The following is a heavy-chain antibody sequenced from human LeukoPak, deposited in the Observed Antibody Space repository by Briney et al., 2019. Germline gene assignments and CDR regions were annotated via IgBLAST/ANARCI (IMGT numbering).Heavy chain of an antibody. J-gene: IGHJ6*03. CDR1: GGSVRSYY. CDR2: VHYSRST. D-gene: IGHD3-10*01. V-gene: IGHV4-59*02. CDR3: ARTYYGSGSLYYYYYYMDV. Sequence: SETLSLTCTVSGGSVRSYYWSWIRQPPGKGLEWIGYVHYSRSTNYNPSLKSRVTISVDTSKNQFSLKLSSVTAADAAVYYCARTYYGSGSLYYYYYYMDVWGKGTTVTVSS.